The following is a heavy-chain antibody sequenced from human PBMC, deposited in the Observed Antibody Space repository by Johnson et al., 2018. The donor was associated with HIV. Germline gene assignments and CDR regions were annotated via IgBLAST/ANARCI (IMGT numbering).Heavy chain of an antibody. CDR1: GFTVSSNY. V-gene: IGHV3-53*01. CDR2: IYSGGST. Sequence: VQLVESGGGVVQPGRSLRLSCAASGFTVSSNYMSWVRQAPGKGLEWVSVIYSGGSTYYADSVKGRLTISRDNSKNTLYLQMNSLRAEDTAVYYCARLSVAGDAFDIWGQGTMVTVSS. D-gene: IGHD6-19*01. J-gene: IGHJ3*02. CDR3: ARLSVAGDAFDI.